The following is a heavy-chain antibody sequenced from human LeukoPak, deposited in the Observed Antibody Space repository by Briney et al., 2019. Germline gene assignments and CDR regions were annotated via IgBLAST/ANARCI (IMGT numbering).Heavy chain of an antibody. CDR2: MSAGGTST. Sequence: GGSLKLSCVASGFTFSFYAMSWVRQAPGKGLEWVSGMSAGGTSTYYADSVKGRFTISRDNSKNTLYLHMDSLRAEDTAIYYCAKMRGIVITFGGVIFDCWGQGTLATVSS. CDR1: GFTFSFYA. D-gene: IGHD3-16*01. V-gene: IGHV3-23*01. J-gene: IGHJ4*02. CDR3: AKMRGIVITFGGVIFDC.